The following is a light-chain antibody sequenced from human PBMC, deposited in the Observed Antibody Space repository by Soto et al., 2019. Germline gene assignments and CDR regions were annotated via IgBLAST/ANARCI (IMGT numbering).Light chain of an antibody. CDR2: DAS. V-gene: IGKV1-13*02. J-gene: IGKJ1*01. Sequence: AIQLTQSPSSLSASVGDRATITCRASQGISSALAWYQQKPGKAPKLLIYDASSLESGVPSRFSGSGSGTEFTLTISSLQPDDFATYYCQQYNSYSTFGQGTKVDI. CDR3: QQYNSYST. CDR1: QGISSA.